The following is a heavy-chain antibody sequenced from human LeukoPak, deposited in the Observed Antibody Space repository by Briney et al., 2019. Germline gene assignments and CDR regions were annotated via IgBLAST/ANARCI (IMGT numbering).Heavy chain of an antibody. Sequence: SETLSLTCAVYGGSFSGYYWSWIRQPPGKGLEWIGEINHSGSTNYNPSLKSRVTISVDTPKNQFSLKLSSVTAADTAVYYCARAADYYDSSGYYPLDYWGQGTLVTVSS. D-gene: IGHD3-22*01. CDR1: GGSFSGYY. CDR3: ARAADYYDSSGYYPLDY. CDR2: INHSGST. J-gene: IGHJ4*02. V-gene: IGHV4-34*01.